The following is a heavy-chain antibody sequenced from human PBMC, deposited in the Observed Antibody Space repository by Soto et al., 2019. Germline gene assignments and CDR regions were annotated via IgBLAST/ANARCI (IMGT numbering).Heavy chain of an antibody. V-gene: IGHV3-23*01. J-gene: IGHJ5*02. CDR1: GFTLSSYA. CDR3: AGDPRSGGSCYP. D-gene: IGHD2-15*01. CDR2: ITGSGGRT. Sequence: GGALRDSCGASGFTLSSYAMSWGRQAPGKGLEWVSAITGSGGRTYYADSVKGRFTISRDNAKNSLYLQMNSLRDEDTAVYYCAGDPRSGGSCYPWGQGTLVTVSS.